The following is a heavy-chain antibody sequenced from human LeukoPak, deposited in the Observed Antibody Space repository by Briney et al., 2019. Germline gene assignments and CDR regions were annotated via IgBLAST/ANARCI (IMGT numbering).Heavy chain of an antibody. J-gene: IGHJ4*02. D-gene: IGHD1-20*01. V-gene: IGHV1-69*13. Sequence: SVKLFCNASGRTFRSYDLRWVRHAPAQALEEMGGHIPIFGTANYAQKFQSRVTITADESTSTAYMELSSLRSEDTAVYYCGRLIIRYSWNGEVDYWGQGTRVTVSS. CDR3: GRLIIRYSWNGEVDY. CDR2: HIPIFGTA. CDR1: GRTFRSYD.